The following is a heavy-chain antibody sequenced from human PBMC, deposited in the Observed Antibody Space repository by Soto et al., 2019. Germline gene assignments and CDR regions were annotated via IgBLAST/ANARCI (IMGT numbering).Heavy chain of an antibody. D-gene: IGHD4-4*01. CDR2: INPDGSDI. Sequence: EVQLEESGGGLVQPGESLRLSCVASGLTFRNYWMSWVRQAPGKGLVWVANINPDGSDIYYVDSVKGRFTISRDNSKNSLSLQMNSLRVEDTAMYYCARAGTTTVIFDWRGQGTRVTVSS. V-gene: IGHV3-7*05. J-gene: IGHJ4*02. CDR1: GLTFRNYW. CDR3: ARAGTTTVIFDW.